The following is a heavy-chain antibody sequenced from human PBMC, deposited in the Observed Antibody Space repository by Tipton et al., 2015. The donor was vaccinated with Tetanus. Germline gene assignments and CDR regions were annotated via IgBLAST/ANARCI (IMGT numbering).Heavy chain of an antibody. V-gene: IGHV4-61*08. CDR2: ISGSGTS. D-gene: IGHD1-1*01. CDR1: GASLRGGDYH. J-gene: IGHJ6*02. CDR3: VTVNFPNYHHYGMDV. Sequence: TLSLTCTVSGASLRGGDYHWSWIRQPPGKGLEWLAYISGSGTSNSNYYLRSRITMTHDTSKNQFSLKLNSVTAADTAMYYCVTVNFPNYHHYGMDVWGQGTTVTVSS.